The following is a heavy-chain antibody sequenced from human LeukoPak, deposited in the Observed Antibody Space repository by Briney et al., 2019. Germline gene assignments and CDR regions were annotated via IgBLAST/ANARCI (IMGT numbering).Heavy chain of an antibody. J-gene: IGHJ4*02. CDR2: INSDGSTT. CDR1: GFPFSGYW. V-gene: IGHV3-74*01. CDR3: GSVGRKWVSVY. Sequence: GGSLRLSCAASGFPFSGYWMHWVRQAPGKGLGWVSRINSDGSTTDYADSVRGRFTISRDNANNPVDLQMDSLRAEGTSVYYCGSVGRKWVSVYWGEGTLVTVSS. D-gene: IGHD1-26*01.